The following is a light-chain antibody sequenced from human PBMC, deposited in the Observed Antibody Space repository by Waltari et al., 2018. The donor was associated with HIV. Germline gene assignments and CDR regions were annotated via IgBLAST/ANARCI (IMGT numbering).Light chain of an antibody. CDR3: NSYTSTDRWV. Sequence: QSALTQPASVSGSPGQSITISCTGTTNDVGRYEYVSWYQQHPGKAPKLLISDVTYRPSGVSTRFSGSKSGNTASLTVSGLQAEDEADYYCNSYTSTDRWVFGGGTKLTVL. J-gene: IGLJ3*02. V-gene: IGLV2-14*03. CDR1: TNDVGRYEY. CDR2: DVT.